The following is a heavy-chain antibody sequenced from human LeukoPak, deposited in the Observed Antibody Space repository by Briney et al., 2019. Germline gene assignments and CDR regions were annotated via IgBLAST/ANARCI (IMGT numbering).Heavy chain of an antibody. CDR3: ARETAGYSGSYYGIGY. D-gene: IGHD1-26*01. CDR2: IYSGGST. J-gene: IGHJ4*02. CDR1: GFTFSSNY. V-gene: IGHV3-66*02. Sequence: GGSLXXSCAASGFTFSSNYMTWVRQAPGKGLEGVSVIYSGGSTYYSDSVTGRFTISRDNSKNTLYLQMNSLRAEDTAVYYCARETAGYSGSYYGIGYWGQGTLVTVSS.